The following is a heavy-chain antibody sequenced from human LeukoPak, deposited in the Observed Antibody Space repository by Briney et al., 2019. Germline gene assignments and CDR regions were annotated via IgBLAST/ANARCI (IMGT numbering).Heavy chain of an antibody. V-gene: IGHV3-48*01. CDR3: ARVLHRRNYDSSIYYGY. D-gene: IGHD3-22*01. J-gene: IGHJ4*02. CDR1: GFTFSSYS. Sequence: GGSLRLSCAASGFTFSSYSMNWVRQAPGKGLEWVSYISSIDSTIYYAESVKGRFTISRDNAKNSLYLQMNSLRAEDTAVYYCARVLHRRNYDSSIYYGYWGQGTLVTVSS. CDR2: ISSIDSTI.